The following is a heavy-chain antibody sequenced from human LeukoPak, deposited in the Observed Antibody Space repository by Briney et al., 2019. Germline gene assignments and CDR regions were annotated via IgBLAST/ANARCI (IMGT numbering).Heavy chain of an antibody. Sequence: PSETLSLTCTVSGGSISSSSYYWGWIRQPPGTGLEWIGSIYYSGSTYYNPSLKSRVTISVDTSKNQFSLKLSSVTAADTAVYYCARLGRYFDYWGQGTLVTVSS. CDR3: ARLGRYFDY. CDR1: GGSISSSSYY. J-gene: IGHJ4*02. D-gene: IGHD3-10*01. V-gene: IGHV4-39*01. CDR2: IYYSGST.